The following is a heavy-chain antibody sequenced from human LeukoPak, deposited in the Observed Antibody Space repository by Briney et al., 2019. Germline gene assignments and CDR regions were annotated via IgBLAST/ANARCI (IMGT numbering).Heavy chain of an antibody. CDR1: GFTFSSYS. CDR2: ISSSSSYI. V-gene: IGHV3-21*01. CDR3: ARFGGGQHSRPY. Sequence: GGSLRLSCAASGFTFSSYSMNWVRQAPGKGLEWVSSISSSSSYIYYADSVKGRFTISRDNAKNSLYLQMNSLRAEDTAVYYCARFGGGQHSRPYWGQGTLVTVSS. D-gene: IGHD3-10*01. J-gene: IGHJ4*02.